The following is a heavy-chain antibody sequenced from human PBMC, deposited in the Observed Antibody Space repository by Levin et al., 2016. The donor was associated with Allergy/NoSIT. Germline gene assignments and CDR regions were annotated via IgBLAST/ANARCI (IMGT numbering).Heavy chain of an antibody. V-gene: IGHV3-21*06. CDR3: VRRYTSSLLPGY. CDR1: GFTFNNYS. Sequence: GESLKISCAASGFTFNNYSFNWVRQAPGKGLGWVSSISDSGKYIYYADSVKGRVTISRDNAENSLYLQMSSLRAEDTAVYYCVRRYTSSLLPGYWGQGTLVTVSS. CDR2: ISDSGKYI. J-gene: IGHJ4*02. D-gene: IGHD6-6*01.